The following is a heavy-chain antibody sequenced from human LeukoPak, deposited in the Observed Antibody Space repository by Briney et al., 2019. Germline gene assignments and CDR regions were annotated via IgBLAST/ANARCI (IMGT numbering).Heavy chain of an antibody. CDR1: GYSISSGYY. V-gene: IGHV4-38-2*01. Sequence: SETLSLTCAVSGYSISSGYYWGWIRQPSGKGLEWIGSIYHSGNTYYNPSLKSRVTISVDTSKNQFSLKLSSVTAADTAVYYCARQSTSSWYDYWGQGTLVTVSS. CDR2: IYHSGNT. D-gene: IGHD6-13*01. J-gene: IGHJ4*02. CDR3: ARQSTSSWYDY.